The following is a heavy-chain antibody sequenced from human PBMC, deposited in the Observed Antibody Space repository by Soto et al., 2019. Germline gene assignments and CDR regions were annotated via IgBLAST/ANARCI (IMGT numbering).Heavy chain of an antibody. Sequence: SEPLSLTCSVSGGSISRHYWSWIRQPAGKGLEWIGRIYTSGSTNHNPSLKSRVTMSVDTSKNQSSLRLNSVTAADTAVYYCAIEGYSYGMAFDPWGQGTLVTVSS. D-gene: IGHD5-18*01. V-gene: IGHV4-4*07. CDR3: AIEGYSYGMAFDP. CDR1: GGSISRHY. CDR2: IYTSGST. J-gene: IGHJ5*02.